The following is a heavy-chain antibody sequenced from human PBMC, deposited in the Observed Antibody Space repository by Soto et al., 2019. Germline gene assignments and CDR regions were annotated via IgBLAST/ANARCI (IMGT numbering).Heavy chain of an antibody. D-gene: IGHD2-21*01. Sequence: ASVKVSCKASGYTFTNFGISWVRQAPGQGLEWMGWISAYNGNTNYAQNFQGRVTMTTDTSTSTAYMELRSLRSDDTAVYYCARGYSAYLSIEKTGWFDPWGQGTLVTVSS. CDR2: ISAYNGNT. J-gene: IGHJ5*02. CDR1: GYTFTNFG. CDR3: ARGYSAYLSIEKTGWFDP. V-gene: IGHV1-18*01.